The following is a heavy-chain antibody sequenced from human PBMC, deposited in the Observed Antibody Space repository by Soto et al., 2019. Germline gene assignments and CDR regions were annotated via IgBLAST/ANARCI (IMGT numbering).Heavy chain of an antibody. CDR2: IYYTGGT. J-gene: IGHJ4*02. Sequence: PSETLSLTCTVSGGSISSYYWSWIRQPPGKGLEWIGYIYYTGGTNYNPSLRSRLTMSVDTSKNQFSLKLSSVTAADTAVYYCARPDSSGELFFWPYWGQGTLVTVSS. CDR3: ARPDSSGELFFWPY. V-gene: IGHV4-59*08. CDR1: GGSISSYY. D-gene: IGHD3-22*01.